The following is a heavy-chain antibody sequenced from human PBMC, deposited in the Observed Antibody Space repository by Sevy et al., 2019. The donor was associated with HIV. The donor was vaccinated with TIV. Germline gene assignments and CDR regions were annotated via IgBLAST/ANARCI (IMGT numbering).Heavy chain of an antibody. CDR1: GGSLISPTFY. D-gene: IGHD3-16*01. CDR2: MNYGGNT. J-gene: IGHJ5*01. CDR3: VRDHHLRGRHWFGS. V-gene: IGHV4-39*02. Sequence: SETLSLTCTASGGSLISPTFYWGWVRQPPGERLEWIAAMNYGGNTYYNPSLKGRLAMSVDTSKNQFSLNLTSVTAADAAVYHCVRDHHLRGRHWFGSWGQGALVSVSS.